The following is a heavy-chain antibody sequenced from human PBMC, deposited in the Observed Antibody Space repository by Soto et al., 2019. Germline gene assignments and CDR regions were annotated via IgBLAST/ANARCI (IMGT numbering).Heavy chain of an antibody. Sequence: PGGSLRLSCAGSGFTFRWFGMNWVRQAPGKGLEWVARISNDGSNEYYVDSVKGRFTISRDKSKNTLYLQMTSLSAEDTAMYYCARDGDVNTGFGKDYWGQGTLVTVSS. CDR1: GFTFRWFG. D-gene: IGHD3-16*01. CDR2: ISNDGSNE. CDR3: ARDGDVNTGFGKDY. V-gene: IGHV3-30*03. J-gene: IGHJ4*02.